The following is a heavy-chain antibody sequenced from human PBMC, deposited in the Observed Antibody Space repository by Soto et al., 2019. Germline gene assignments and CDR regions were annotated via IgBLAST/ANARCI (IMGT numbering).Heavy chain of an antibody. J-gene: IGHJ6*02. D-gene: IGHD3-3*01. Sequence: ASVKVSCKASGYTFTSYAMHWVRQAPGQRLEWMGWINAGNGNTKYSQKFQGRVTITRDTSASTAYMELSSLRSEDTAVYYCAKNYDFWSGDYYYGMDVWGQGTTVTVSS. CDR3: AKNYDFWSGDYYYGMDV. V-gene: IGHV1-3*01. CDR2: INAGNGNT. CDR1: GYTFTSYA.